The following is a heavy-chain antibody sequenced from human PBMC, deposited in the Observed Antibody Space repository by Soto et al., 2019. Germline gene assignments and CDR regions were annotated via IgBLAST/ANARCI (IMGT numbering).Heavy chain of an antibody. CDR2: INSDGSST. D-gene: IGHD2-2*02. J-gene: IGHJ4*02. CDR3: ASSFTVPAVIGY. V-gene: IGHV3-74*01. CDR1: GFTFSSSW. Sequence: GGSLRLSCAASGFTFSSSWMHWVRQAPGKGLVWVSRINSDGSSTSYADSVKGRFTISRDNAKNTLYLQMNSLRAEDTAVYYCASSFTVPAVIGYWGQGTLVTVSS.